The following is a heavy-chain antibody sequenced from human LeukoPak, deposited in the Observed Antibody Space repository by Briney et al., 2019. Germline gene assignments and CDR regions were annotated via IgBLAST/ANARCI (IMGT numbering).Heavy chain of an antibody. D-gene: IGHD6-13*01. Sequence: SETLSLTCAVYGGSFSGYYWSWIRQPPGKGLEWIGSIYYSGSTYYNPSLKSRVTISVDTSKNQFSLKLSSVTAADTAVYYCARVQTLAAAGNYYYGMDVWGQGTTVTVSS. V-gene: IGHV4-34*01. CDR3: ARVQTLAAAGNYYYGMDV. J-gene: IGHJ6*02. CDR2: IYYSGST. CDR1: GGSFSGYY.